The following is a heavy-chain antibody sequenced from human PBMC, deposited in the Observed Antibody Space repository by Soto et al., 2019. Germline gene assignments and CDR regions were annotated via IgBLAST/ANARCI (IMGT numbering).Heavy chain of an antibody. CDR2: TSYSGGT. J-gene: IGHJ4*02. D-gene: IGHD1-20*01. CDR1: GGSITTYH. Sequence: PSETLSLTCNVSGGSITTYHYNWIRQPPGKGLEWIADTSYSGGTTYNPSLKSRVAISVDTSKSQFSLKLRSATAADTALYFCARATYNWNHEYWGQGTQVTVSS. V-gene: IGHV4-59*01. CDR3: ARATYNWNHEY.